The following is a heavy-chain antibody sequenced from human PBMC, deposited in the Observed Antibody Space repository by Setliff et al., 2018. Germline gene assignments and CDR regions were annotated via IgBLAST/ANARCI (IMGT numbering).Heavy chain of an antibody. CDR1: GGSFSGYY. V-gene: IGHV4-34*01. CDR3: ASLGMTTMMDWYFDL. CDR2: INHSGST. Sequence: SETLSLTCAVYGGSFSGYYWSWIRQPPGKGLEWIGEINHSGSTSYNPSLKSRVTISIDTSKNQFSLKLSSETAADTAVYYCASLGMTTMMDWYFDLWGRGTLVTVPQ. J-gene: IGHJ2*01. D-gene: IGHD4-4*01.